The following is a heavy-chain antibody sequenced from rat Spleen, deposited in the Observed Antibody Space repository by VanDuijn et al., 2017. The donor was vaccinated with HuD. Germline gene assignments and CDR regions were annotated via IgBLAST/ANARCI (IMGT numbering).Heavy chain of an antibody. V-gene: IGHV5-58*01. J-gene: IGHJ3*01. CDR2: ISTDGGSS. Sequence: EVQLVETGGGLVQPGRSLKLSCVTSGFTFSSFWMYWIRQAPGKGLEWVSSISTDGGSSYYPDSVKGRFTISRDNAENTLYLQMDSLRSEDTATYYCARHDYPGVITNWFAYWGQGTLVTVSS. D-gene: IGHD1-4*01. CDR3: ARHDYPGVITNWFAY. CDR1: GFTFSSFW.